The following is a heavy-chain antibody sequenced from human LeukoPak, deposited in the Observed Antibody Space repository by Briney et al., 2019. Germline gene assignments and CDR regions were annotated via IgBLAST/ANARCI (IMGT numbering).Heavy chain of an antibody. CDR3: ARDPDYYDSSGYYGDY. CDR1: GFTFSSYE. Sequence: GGSLRLSCAASGFTFSSYEMNWVRQAPGKGLEWVSYISSSGSTIYYADSVKGRFTISRDNAKNSLYLQMNGLRAEDTAVYYCARDPDYYDSSGYYGDYWGQGTLVTVSS. CDR2: ISSSGSTI. V-gene: IGHV3-48*03. D-gene: IGHD3-22*01. J-gene: IGHJ4*02.